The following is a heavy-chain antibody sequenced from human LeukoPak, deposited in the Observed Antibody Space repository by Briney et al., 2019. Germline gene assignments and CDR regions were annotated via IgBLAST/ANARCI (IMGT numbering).Heavy chain of an antibody. CDR2: IRYDGSNK. D-gene: IGHD6-13*01. CDR3: ASDHFHSSSWPHYYYYYMDV. CDR1: GFTFSSYG. J-gene: IGHJ6*03. V-gene: IGHV3-30*02. Sequence: TGGSLRLSCAASGFTFSSYGMHWVRQAPGKGLEWVAFIRYDGSNKYYADSVKGRFTISRDNSKNTLYLQMNSLRAEDTAVYYCASDHFHSSSWPHYYYYYMDVWGKGTTVTVSS.